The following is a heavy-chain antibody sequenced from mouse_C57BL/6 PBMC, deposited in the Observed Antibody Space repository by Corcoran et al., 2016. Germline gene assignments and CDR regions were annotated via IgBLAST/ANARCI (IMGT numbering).Heavy chain of an antibody. CDR1: GYTFTTYG. J-gene: IGHJ3*01. Sequence: QIQLVQSGPELKKPGETVKISCKASGYTFTTYGMSWVKQAPGKGLKWMGWINTYSGVPTYADDFKGRFAFSLETSASTAYLQINNLKNEDTATYFCANLYGNSPSFAYWGQGTLVTVSA. CDR3: ANLYGNSPSFAY. D-gene: IGHD1-1*01. CDR2: INTYSGVP. V-gene: IGHV9-3*01.